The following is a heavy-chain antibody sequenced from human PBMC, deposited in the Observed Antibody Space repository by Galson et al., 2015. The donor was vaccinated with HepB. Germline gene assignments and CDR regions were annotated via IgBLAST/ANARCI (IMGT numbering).Heavy chain of an antibody. CDR3: AREYFDHIGLYYFDY. D-gene: IGHD3-9*01. CDR1: GGTFSSYA. Sequence: SVKVSCKASGGTFSSYAISWVRQAPGQGLEWMGGIIPIFGTANYAQKFQGRVTITADESTSTAYMELSSLRSEDTAVYYCAREYFDHIGLYYFDYWGQGTLVTVSS. CDR2: IIPIFGTA. J-gene: IGHJ4*02. V-gene: IGHV1-69*13.